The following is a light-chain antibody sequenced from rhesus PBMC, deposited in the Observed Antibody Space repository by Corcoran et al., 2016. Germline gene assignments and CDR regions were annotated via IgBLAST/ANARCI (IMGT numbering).Light chain of an antibody. CDR2: GAS. J-gene: IGKJ1*01. Sequence: EIVLTQSPATLSLSPGERATLSCRASQSVSSSLAWYQQKPEQAPRLLIYGASSRATAIPERLRGSGFGTDCTLTISSLEPEDFAVYYCQQYSNWARTCGQGTKVEIK. CDR3: QQYSNWART. CDR1: QSVSSS. V-gene: IGKV3-42*03.